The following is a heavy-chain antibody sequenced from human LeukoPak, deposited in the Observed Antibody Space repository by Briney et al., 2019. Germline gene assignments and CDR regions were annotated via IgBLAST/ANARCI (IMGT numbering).Heavy chain of an antibody. J-gene: IGHJ2*01. CDR3: ARGQRIAVAGTWYFDL. Sequence: SETLSLTCTVSGGSISSYYWGWIRQPPGKGLEWIGSIYYSGSTYYNPSLKSRVTISVDTSKNQFSLKLSSVTAADTAVYYCARGQRIAVAGTWYFDLWGRGTLVTVSS. V-gene: IGHV4-39*07. D-gene: IGHD6-19*01. CDR2: IYYSGST. CDR1: GGSISSYY.